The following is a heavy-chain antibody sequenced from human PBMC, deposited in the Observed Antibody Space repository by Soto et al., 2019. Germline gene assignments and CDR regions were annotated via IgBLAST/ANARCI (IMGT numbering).Heavy chain of an antibody. CDR2: INPSGGRT. V-gene: IGHV1-46*01. J-gene: IGHJ6*02. CDR3: AREKASTSLLTHYYYAMDV. Sequence: QVQLVQSGAEVKKPGASVKISCKSSGYTFLNYYVHWVRQAPGQGREWMGLINPSGGRTIYPQKFQGRVTMTRATSTSTVYVELSSLRSDDTGVFYCAREKASTSLLTHYYYAMDVWGQGTTVTVSS. CDR1: GYTFLNYY.